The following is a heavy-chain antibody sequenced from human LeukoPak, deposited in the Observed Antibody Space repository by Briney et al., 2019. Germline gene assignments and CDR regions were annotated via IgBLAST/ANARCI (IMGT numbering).Heavy chain of an antibody. CDR2: ISGSGGST. CDR1: PFTYNRYV. Sequence: GGSLRLSCALSPFTYNRYVMSWVRQAPGKGLEWVSAISGSGGSTYYADSVKGRFTISRDNSKNTLYLQMNSLKTEDTAVYCCTGASAGGVATTDDAFDIWGQGTMVTVSS. D-gene: IGHD5-12*01. CDR3: TGASAGGVATTDDAFDI. J-gene: IGHJ3*02. V-gene: IGHV3-23*01.